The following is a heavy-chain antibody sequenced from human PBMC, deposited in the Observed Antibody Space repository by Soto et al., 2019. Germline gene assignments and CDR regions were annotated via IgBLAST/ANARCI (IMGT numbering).Heavy chain of an antibody. CDR2: INPNSGDT. V-gene: IGHV1-2*04. D-gene: IGHD6-19*01. CDR3: ATSRISIAVAGETEYYFDY. Sequence: ASVKIFCKASGYIFTGYYMHWVRQAPGQGLEGMGWINPNSGDTNYTQESQGWVTMTRDTSISTAYMELSRRRSDDTAVYYCATSRISIAVAGETEYYFDYWGQGALVTVS. J-gene: IGHJ4*02. CDR1: GYIFTGYY.